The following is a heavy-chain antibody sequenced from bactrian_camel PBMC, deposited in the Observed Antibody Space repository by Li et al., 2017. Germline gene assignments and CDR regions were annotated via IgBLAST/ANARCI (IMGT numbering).Heavy chain of an antibody. Sequence: HVQLVESGGGSVQAGGSLRLSCTASGDTVSSLMMAWFRQAPGRERDVVAGIDTFGLRLYAEPVKGRFTISQDKTKNTVYLQMSGLKPDDTAMYYCAADETTGLRGRCPKSLAPPLFAFWGQGTQVTV. CDR1: GDTVSSLM. D-gene: IGHD1*01. CDR2: IDTFGLR. V-gene: IGHV3-3*01. CDR3: AADETTGLRGRCPKSLAPPLFAF. J-gene: IGHJ4*01.